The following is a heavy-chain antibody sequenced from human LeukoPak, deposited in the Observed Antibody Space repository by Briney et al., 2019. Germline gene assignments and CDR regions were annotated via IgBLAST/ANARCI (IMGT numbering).Heavy chain of an antibody. CDR1: GGSISSSSYS. CDR3: ARQGQTRGYSYGFHFFDY. Sequence: SETLSLTCTVSGGSISSSSYSWGWIRQPPGKGLEWIGSIYYSGSTYYNPSLKSRVTISVDTSKNQFSLKLSSVTAADTAVYYCARQGQTRGYSYGFHFFDYWGQGTLVTVSS. CDR2: IYYSGST. V-gene: IGHV4-39*01. J-gene: IGHJ4*02. D-gene: IGHD5-18*01.